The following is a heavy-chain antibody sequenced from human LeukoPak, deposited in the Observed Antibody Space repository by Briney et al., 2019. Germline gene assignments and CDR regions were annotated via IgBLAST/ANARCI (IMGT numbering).Heavy chain of an antibody. Sequence: PGGSLRLPCAASGFTVRSSYMSWVRQAPGKGLEWVSVIYSGGSPDYADSAKGRFTISSDNSKNTLYLQMNSLRVEDTAVYYCARRAGAYSHPYDYWGQGTLVTVSS. CDR2: IYSGGSP. V-gene: IGHV3-53*01. D-gene: IGHD4/OR15-4a*01. J-gene: IGHJ4*02. CDR3: ARRAGAYSHPYDY. CDR1: GFTVRSSY.